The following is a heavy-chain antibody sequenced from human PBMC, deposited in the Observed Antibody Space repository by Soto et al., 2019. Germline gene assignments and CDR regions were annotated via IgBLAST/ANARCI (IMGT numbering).Heavy chain of an antibody. D-gene: IGHD3-3*01. CDR3: ARDSNIRFLEWLLSPVDY. Sequence: EVQLVESGGGLVKPGGSLRLSCAASGFTFSSYSMNWVRQAPGKGLEWVSSISSSSSYIYYADSVKGRFTISRDNAKNSLYLQMNSLRAEDTALYYCARDSNIRFLEWLLSPVDYWGQGTLVTVSS. CDR2: ISSSSSYI. J-gene: IGHJ4*02. CDR1: GFTFSSYS. V-gene: IGHV3-21*01.